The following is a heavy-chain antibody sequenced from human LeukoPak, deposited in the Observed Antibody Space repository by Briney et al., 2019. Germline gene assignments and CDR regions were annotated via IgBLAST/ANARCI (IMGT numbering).Heavy chain of an antibody. CDR3: ARGPNIVVVVAATRWFDP. Sequence: GASVKVSCKTSGYTFTDFGISWVRQAPGQGLEWMGWISAYNGNTNTNYGQKFQGRVTMTTDTSTSTAYMELRSLRSDDTAVFYCARGPNIVVVVAATRWFDPWGQGTLVTVSS. CDR2: ISAYNGNTNT. V-gene: IGHV1-18*01. CDR1: GYTFTDFG. D-gene: IGHD2-15*01. J-gene: IGHJ5*02.